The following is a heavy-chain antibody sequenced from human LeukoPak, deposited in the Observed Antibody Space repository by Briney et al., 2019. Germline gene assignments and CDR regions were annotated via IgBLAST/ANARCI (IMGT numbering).Heavy chain of an antibody. CDR1: GYSISSGYY. CDR2: INHSGST. V-gene: IGHV4-38-2*02. CDR3: AGMRPPDSSSNVDY. D-gene: IGHD6-13*01. Sequence: SETLSLTCTVSGYSISSGYYWGWIRQPPGKGLEWIGNINHSGSTYYNPSLKRRVALSVDTSKKQFSLRLNSVTAADTAVYYCAGMRPPDSSSNVDYWGQGTLVTVSP. J-gene: IGHJ4*02.